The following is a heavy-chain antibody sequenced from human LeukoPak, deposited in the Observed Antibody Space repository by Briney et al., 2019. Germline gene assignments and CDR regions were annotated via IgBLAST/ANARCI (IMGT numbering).Heavy chain of an antibody. J-gene: IGHJ5*02. CDR3: ARVFLDRRVDGGTGWFDP. Sequence: PSETLSLTCTVSGGSISNGGYFWSWVRQHPGKGLEWIGYISYSGSTYYNPSLKSRVTISVDTSKNQFSLKLSSVTAADTAVYYCARVFLDRRVDGGTGWFDPWGQGTLVTVSS. V-gene: IGHV4-31*03. CDR2: ISYSGST. D-gene: IGHD1/OR15-1a*01. CDR1: GGSISNGGYF.